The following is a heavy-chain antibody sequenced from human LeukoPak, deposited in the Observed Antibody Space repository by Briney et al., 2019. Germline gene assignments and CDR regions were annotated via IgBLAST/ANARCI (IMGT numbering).Heavy chain of an antibody. V-gene: IGHV3-21*05. D-gene: IGHD3-3*01. CDR3: ARGSRFGVVGRDAFDI. CDR1: GFTFSSYE. J-gene: IGHJ3*02. CDR2: ISRSSAYI. Sequence: PGGSLRLSCAASGFTFSSYEMNWVRQAPGKGLEWVSYISRSSAYIYYADSVKGRFTISRDNAKNSLYLQVNSLRAEDTAVYYCARGSRFGVVGRDAFDIWGQGTVVTVSS.